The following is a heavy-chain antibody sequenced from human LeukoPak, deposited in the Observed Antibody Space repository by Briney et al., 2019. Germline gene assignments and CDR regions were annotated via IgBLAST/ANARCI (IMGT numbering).Heavy chain of an antibody. CDR1: GGSISSYY. J-gene: IGHJ3*02. Sequence: PSETLSLTCTVSGGSISSYYWSWIRQPPGKGLEWIGYIYYSGSTNYNPSLKSRVTISVDTSKNQFSLKLSSVTAADTAVYYCARSHYYDSSGYYGDAFDIWGQGTMVTVSS. V-gene: IGHV4-59*01. D-gene: IGHD3-22*01. CDR2: IYYSGST. CDR3: ARSHYYDSSGYYGDAFDI.